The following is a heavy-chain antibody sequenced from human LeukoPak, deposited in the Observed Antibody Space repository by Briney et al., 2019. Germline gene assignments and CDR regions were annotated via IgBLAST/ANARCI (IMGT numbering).Heavy chain of an antibody. V-gene: IGHV4-39*07. CDR1: GGSISSSSYY. CDR2: IYYSGST. CDR3: ARTTMVRGPIDI. Sequence: SETLSLTCTVSGGSISSSSYYWGWIRQPPGKGLEWIGSIYYSGSTYYNPSLKSRVTISVDTSKNQFSLKLSSVTAADTAVYYCARTTMVRGPIDIWGQGTMVTVSS. D-gene: IGHD3-10*01. J-gene: IGHJ3*02.